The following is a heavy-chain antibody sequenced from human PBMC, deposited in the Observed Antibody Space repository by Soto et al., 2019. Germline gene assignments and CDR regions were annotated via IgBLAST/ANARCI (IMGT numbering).Heavy chain of an antibody. D-gene: IGHD3-10*01. Sequence: QVQLQESGPGLVKPSQTLSLTCTVSGGSISSGGYYWSWIRQHPGKGLEWIGYIYYSGSTYYNPSLQSRVSISVDSSKNQSSLKLSSVTAADTAVYYCARTPPPDGSAGIPYYYYYMDVWGKGTTVTVSS. CDR1: GGSISSGGYY. CDR3: ARTPPPDGSAGIPYYYYYMDV. CDR2: IYYSGST. V-gene: IGHV4-31*03. J-gene: IGHJ6*03.